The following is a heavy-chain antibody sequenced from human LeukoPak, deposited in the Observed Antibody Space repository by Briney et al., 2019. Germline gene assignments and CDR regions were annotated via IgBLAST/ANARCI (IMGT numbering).Heavy chain of an antibody. D-gene: IGHD3-22*01. Sequence: PGESLKISSKGSGXSFTSHCIGWVRQMPGKGLEWMRIYSPGDSDTRYSPSFQGQVTISADKSISTAYLQWSSLKASDTAIYYCVAQLSYYDSRGGYYFDYWGQGTLVTVSS. V-gene: IGHV5-51*01. CDR3: VAQLSYYDSRGGYYFDY. CDR2: YSPGDSDT. J-gene: IGHJ4*02. CDR1: GXSFTSHC.